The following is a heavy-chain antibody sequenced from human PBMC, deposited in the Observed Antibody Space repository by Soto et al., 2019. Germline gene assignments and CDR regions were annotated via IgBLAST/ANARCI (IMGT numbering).Heavy chain of an antibody. J-gene: IGHJ3*02. Sequence: EVQLVESGGGLVKPGGSLRLSCAASGFTVSYYSMNWVRQAPGKGLEWVLSISFTSSHIYYADSVKGRFTISRDNAKNSLNLQMNSLRAEDTAVYYCARTIRGVTDGFDIWGQGTRVTVSS. D-gene: IGHD3-10*01. CDR2: ISFTSSHI. V-gene: IGHV3-21*01. CDR3: ARTIRGVTDGFDI. CDR1: GFTVSYYS.